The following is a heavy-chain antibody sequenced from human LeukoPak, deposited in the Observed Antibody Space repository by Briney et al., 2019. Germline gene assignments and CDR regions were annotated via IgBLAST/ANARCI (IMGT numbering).Heavy chain of an antibody. CDR3: ARGDHYYDSSAFIDF. CDR2: MSSGGGNK. D-gene: IGHD3-22*01. J-gene: IGHJ4*02. Sequence: GGSLTLSCAASGFTFNLYAMHWVRQAPGKGLEWVAVMSSGGGNKYYTDSERGRFTVSRDNSKNTLYVQINTLRPEDTAVYYCARGDHYYDSSAFIDFWGQGTLVTVSS. V-gene: IGHV3-30*04. CDR1: GFTFNLYA.